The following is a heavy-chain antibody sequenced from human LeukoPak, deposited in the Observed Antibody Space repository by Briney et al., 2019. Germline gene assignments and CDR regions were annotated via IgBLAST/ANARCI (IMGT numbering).Heavy chain of an antibody. D-gene: IGHD3-10*01. CDR1: GGSISSNSYF. CDR2: IHYSGSI. J-gene: IGHJ3*02. V-gene: IGHV4-39*01. Sequence: SETLSLTCTVSGGSISSNSYFWGGIRQPPGKGLEWIGIIHYSGSIYYSPSLKSRLSISIDTSKNQFSLKLSSVTAADTAVYYCASQKTLVRGAIRLFDASDIWGQGTVVTVSS. CDR3: ASQKTLVRGAIRLFDASDI.